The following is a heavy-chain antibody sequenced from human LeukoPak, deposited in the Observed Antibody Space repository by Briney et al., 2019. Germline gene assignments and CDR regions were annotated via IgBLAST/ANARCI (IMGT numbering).Heavy chain of an antibody. CDR2: IYYTGST. J-gene: IGHJ4*02. D-gene: IGHD4-17*01. CDR3: ARQGVYDYGAYAFDF. CDR1: GGSISSSSYY. V-gene: IGHV4-39*01. Sequence: PSETLSLTCTVSGGSISSSSYYWGWIRQPPGKGLEWIGSIYYTGSTNYNPSLKSRVTISVDTSKNQFSLKLSSVAAADTAVYYCARQGVYDYGAYAFDFWGQGTLVTVSS.